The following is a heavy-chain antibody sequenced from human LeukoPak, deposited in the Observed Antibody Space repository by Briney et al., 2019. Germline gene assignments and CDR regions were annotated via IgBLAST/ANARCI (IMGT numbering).Heavy chain of an antibody. Sequence: GGSLRLSCAASGFTFSSYAMSWVRQAPGRGLEWVSYIRSDTILYADSVKGRFTISRDNAKNSLFLQMNSLRDEDTAVYYCARDSKWAFDYWGQGTLVTVSS. J-gene: IGHJ4*02. CDR1: GFTFSSYA. CDR2: IRSDTI. D-gene: IGHD1-26*01. V-gene: IGHV3-48*02. CDR3: ARDSKWAFDY.